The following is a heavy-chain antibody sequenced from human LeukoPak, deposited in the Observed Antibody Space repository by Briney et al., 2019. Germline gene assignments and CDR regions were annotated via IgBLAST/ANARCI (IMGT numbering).Heavy chain of an antibody. J-gene: IGHJ4*02. V-gene: IGHV3-30*18. D-gene: IGHD5-18*01. CDR3: AKEEQYSYAI. CDR1: GFIFRTYG. Sequence: PGGSLRLSCAASGFIFRTYGMHWVRQAPGKGLEWVAVISYDGSNKYYADSVKGRFTISRDNSKNTLYLQMNSLRAEDTAVYYCAKEEQYSYAIWGQGTLVTVSS. CDR2: ISYDGSNK.